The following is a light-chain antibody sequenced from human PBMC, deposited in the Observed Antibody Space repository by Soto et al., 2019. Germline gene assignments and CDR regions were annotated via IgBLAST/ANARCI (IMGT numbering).Light chain of an antibody. J-gene: IGLJ2*01. Sequence: QSALTQPASMSGSPGQSITISCTGTSSDVGGYGYVSWYQQHPGKPPKLMIYEVSDRPSGVSNRFSGSKSGNTASLTISGLQAEDDADYYCSSYSKTSPVVFGGGTKVTVL. CDR1: SSDVGGYGY. CDR3: SSYSKTSPVV. V-gene: IGLV2-14*01. CDR2: EVS.